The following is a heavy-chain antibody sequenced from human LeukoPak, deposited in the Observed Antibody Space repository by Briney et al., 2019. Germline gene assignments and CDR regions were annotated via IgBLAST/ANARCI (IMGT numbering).Heavy chain of an antibody. CDR3: AGEAYDSSGRTVSC. V-gene: IGHV4-59*01. CDR1: GGSISSYY. J-gene: IGHJ4*02. CDR2: IYYSGST. Sequence: SETLSLTCTVSGGSISSYYWSWIRQPPGKGLEWIGYIYYSGSTNYKSSLKSRVTISVDTSKNQFSLKLSSVTAADTAVYYCAGEAYDSSGRTVSCWGQGTLVTVSS. D-gene: IGHD3-22*01.